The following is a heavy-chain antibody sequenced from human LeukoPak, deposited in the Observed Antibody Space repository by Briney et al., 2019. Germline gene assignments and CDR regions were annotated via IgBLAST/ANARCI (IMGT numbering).Heavy chain of an antibody. D-gene: IGHD1/OR15-1a*01. V-gene: IGHV3-30*02. CDR3: AKVAGTMGITWLLDY. Sequence: SRDNSKNTLYLQMNSLRAEDTAVYYCAKVAGTMGITWLLDYWGQGTLVTVSS. J-gene: IGHJ4*02.